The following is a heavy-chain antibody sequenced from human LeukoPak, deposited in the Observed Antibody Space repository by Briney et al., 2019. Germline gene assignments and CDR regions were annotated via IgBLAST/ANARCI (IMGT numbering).Heavy chain of an antibody. CDR3: ARLSAYYYGSYFYYYMDV. CDR2: IRQDESER. J-gene: IGHJ6*03. V-gene: IGHV3-7*01. Sequence: GGSLRLSCEGSGFCFSSYWMTWVRQPPGKGPEWVANIRQDESERYSADSVKGRFTISRDNAKKSVYLYMSSLRAEDTALYYCARLSAYYYGSYFYYYMDVWGKGTTVTVSS. CDR1: GFCFSSYW. D-gene: IGHD3-10*01.